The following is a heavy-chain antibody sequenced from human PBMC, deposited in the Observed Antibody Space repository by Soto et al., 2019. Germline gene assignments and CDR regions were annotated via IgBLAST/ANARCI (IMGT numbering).Heavy chain of an antibody. Sequence: ASVKVSCKASGYTFTSYGIHWVRQAPGQRLEWTGWINAGNGNTKYSEKFQGRVTITRDTSASTAHLELSSLRSEDTAVYYCARDPNDSSAYYHHYYYGMDVWGQGTTVTVS. CDR3: ARDPNDSSAYYHHYYYGMDV. V-gene: IGHV1-3*01. J-gene: IGHJ6*02. CDR2: INAGNGNT. CDR1: GYTFTSYG. D-gene: IGHD3-22*01.